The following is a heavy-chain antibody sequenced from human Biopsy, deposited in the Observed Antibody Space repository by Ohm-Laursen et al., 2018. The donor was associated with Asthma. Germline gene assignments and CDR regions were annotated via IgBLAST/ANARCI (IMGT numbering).Heavy chain of an antibody. J-gene: IGHJ5*02. D-gene: IGHD7-27*01. V-gene: IGHV1-2*06. CDR3: ARVQKSPGDRWFDP. CDR1: AYTFIGYP. Sequence: ASVKVSCNVSAYTFIGYPLHWVRQAPGEGLEWMGRINPNGGATIYAQKFQGRVIMTRDTSISTAYMELSRLTSDDTAVYYCARVQKSPGDRWFDPWGQGTLVTVSS. CDR2: INPNGGAT.